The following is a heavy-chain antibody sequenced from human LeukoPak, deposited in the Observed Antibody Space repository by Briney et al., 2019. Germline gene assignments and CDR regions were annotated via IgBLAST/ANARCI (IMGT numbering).Heavy chain of an antibody. V-gene: IGHV3-7*01. CDR2: IKQDGSEK. D-gene: IGHD3-3*01. CDR1: GFTFGDFA. J-gene: IGHJ4*02. CDR3: ARAQRRITIFGVVPPYY. Sequence: GRSLRLSCTASGFTFGDFAMSWVRQAPGKGLEWVANIKQDGSEKYYVDSVRGRFTISRDNAKNSLYLQMNSLRAEDTAVYYCARAQRRITIFGVVPPYYWGQVTLVTVSS.